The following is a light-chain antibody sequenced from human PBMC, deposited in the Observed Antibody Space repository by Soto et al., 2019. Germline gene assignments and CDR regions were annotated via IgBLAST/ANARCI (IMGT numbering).Light chain of an antibody. CDR1: SSNIGAGYD. CDR3: QTYDTGVSGSI. J-gene: IGLJ2*01. V-gene: IGLV1-40*01. CDR2: GNI. Sequence: QAVVTQPPSVSGAPGQRVAISCAGTSSNIGAGYDVHWYQHLPGTAPKLLIFGNINRPSGVPDRFSGSKSGTSASLAITGLQAADEGYYYCQTYDTGVSGSIFGRGTKVTVL.